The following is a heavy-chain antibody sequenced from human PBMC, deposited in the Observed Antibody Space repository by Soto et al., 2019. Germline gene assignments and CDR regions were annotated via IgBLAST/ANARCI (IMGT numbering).Heavy chain of an antibody. D-gene: IGHD1-26*01. Sequence: QVQLVQSGAELKKPGSSVNVSCAASGGTFKTYTINWVRQAPGQGLEWIGQIIPMYDSANYAQRFQGRLTISADKSTNIAYMELSGLRSEDTALYYCATWRTYSGSYCFDYWGQGTLVSVSS. J-gene: IGHJ4*02. CDR2: IIPMYDSA. CDR3: ATWRTYSGSYCFDY. V-gene: IGHV1-69*06. CDR1: GGTFKTYT.